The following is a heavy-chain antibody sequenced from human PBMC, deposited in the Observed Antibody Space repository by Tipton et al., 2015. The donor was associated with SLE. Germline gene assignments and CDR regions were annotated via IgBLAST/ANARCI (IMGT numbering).Heavy chain of an antibody. CDR2: ISSSGGTR. Sequence: SLRLSCAASGFTFPTYWMTWIRQAPGKGLEWVSGISSSGGTRFYADSVKGRFTISRDNAKNSLYLQMSGLRAEDTAVYYCARGTWGFLNYFDYWGQGTLVTVSS. CDR3: ARGTWGFLNYFDY. J-gene: IGHJ4*02. D-gene: IGHD3-3*01. CDR1: GFTFPTYW. V-gene: IGHV3-11*04.